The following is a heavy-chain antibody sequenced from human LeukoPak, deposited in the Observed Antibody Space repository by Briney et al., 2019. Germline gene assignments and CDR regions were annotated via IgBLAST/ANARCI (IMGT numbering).Heavy chain of an antibody. CDR2: INDSGRT. J-gene: IGHJ6*03. CDR3: ARRWNYGRNYYIDV. Sequence: SETLSLTCAVYGESFSNYYWSWIRQTPGKGMEWIGEINDSGRTNYNPSLMSRVTVSVDTSKNQFSLRLTSVTATDTAVYYCARRWNYGRNYYIDVWGKGAAVSVSS. D-gene: IGHD1-7*01. V-gene: IGHV4-34*01. CDR1: GESFSNYY.